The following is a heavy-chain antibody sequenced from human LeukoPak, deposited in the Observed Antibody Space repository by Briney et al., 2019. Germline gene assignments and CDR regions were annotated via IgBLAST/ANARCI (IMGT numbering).Heavy chain of an antibody. CDR3: ARHGGGNSWPFQH. V-gene: IGHV5-51*01. CDR2: IYCGGSDT. CDR1: GYDFSVNW. D-gene: IGHD6-13*01. J-gene: IGHJ1*01. Sequence: GESLKISCKASGYDFSVNWIGWVRQMPGKGLEWMGVIYCGGSDTKYSSSFQGQVTISVDKSINTAYLQWNSLKASDTAIYYCARHGGGNSWPFQHWGQGTLVTVSP.